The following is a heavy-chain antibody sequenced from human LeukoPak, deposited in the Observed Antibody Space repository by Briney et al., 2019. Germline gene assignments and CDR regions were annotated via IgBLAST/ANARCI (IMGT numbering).Heavy chain of an antibody. CDR2: IYYSGST. CDR1: GGSISSGDYY. Sequence: SETLSLTCTVSGGSISSGDYYWSWIRQPPGKGLEWSGYIYYSGSTYYNPSLKSRVTISVDTSKNQFSLKLSSVTAADTAVYYCARAGTTKTTPKGIDYWGQGTLVTVSS. CDR3: ARAGTTKTTPKGIDY. D-gene: IGHD1-7*01. J-gene: IGHJ4*02. V-gene: IGHV4-30-4*08.